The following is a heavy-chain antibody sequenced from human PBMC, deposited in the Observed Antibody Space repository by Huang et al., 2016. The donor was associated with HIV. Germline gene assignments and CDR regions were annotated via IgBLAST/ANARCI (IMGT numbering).Heavy chain of an antibody. CDR1: GDTFRGFG. D-gene: IGHD3-9*01. V-gene: IGHV1-69*13. CDR2: IIPLLGTT. J-gene: IGHJ3*01. Sequence: QVQLVQSGAEVKKPGSSVKVSCQAVGDTFRGFGITWVRQAPGQGLEWIGGIIPLLGTTNDAQRFQGRLTITADESTSTAYMELSSLRFEDTAMFYCARDLNDIFTRGAFDVWGQGTVVTVSS. CDR3: ARDLNDIFTRGAFDV.